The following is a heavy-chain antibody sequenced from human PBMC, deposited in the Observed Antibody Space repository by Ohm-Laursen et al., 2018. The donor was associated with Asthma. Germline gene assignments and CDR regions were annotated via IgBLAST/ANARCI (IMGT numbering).Heavy chain of an antibody. CDR3: ARGGVSTTVRDAWYFDL. CDR2: IYYSGST. D-gene: IGHD4-17*01. V-gene: IGHV4-59*12. Sequence: SDTLSLTCTVSGGSISSYYWSWIRQPPGKGLEWIGYIYYSGSTNYNPSLKSRVTISVDTSKNQFSLKLSSVTAADTAVYYCARGGVSTTVRDAWYFDLWGRGTLVTVSS. J-gene: IGHJ2*01. CDR1: GGSISSYY.